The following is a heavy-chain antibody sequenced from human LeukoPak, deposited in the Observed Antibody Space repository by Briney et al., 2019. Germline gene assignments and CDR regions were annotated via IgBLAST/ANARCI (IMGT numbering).Heavy chain of an antibody. CDR2: IQYDGTNK. CDR1: TFTFSIYG. CDR3: ARDRTAYSYGTVFDY. V-gene: IGHV3-30*02. D-gene: IGHD5-12*01. J-gene: IGHJ4*02. Sequence: GGSLRLSCAASTFTFSIYGMHWVRQAPGKGLEWVAFIQYDGTNKYYADSVKGRFTISRDNSRNTLYLQMNSLRAEDTAVYYCARDRTAYSYGTVFDYWGQGTLVTVSS.